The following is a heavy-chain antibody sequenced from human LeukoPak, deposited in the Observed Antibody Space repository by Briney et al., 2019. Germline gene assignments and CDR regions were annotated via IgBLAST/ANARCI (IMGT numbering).Heavy chain of an antibody. CDR2: IYTSGST. CDR1: GGSISGYY. J-gene: IGHJ4*02. CDR3: ARERDFWSGFVDY. Sequence: SETLSLTCTVSGGSISGYYWSWIRQPAGEGLEWIGRIYTSGSTNYNPSLKSRVTMSVDTSKNLFSLKLSSVTAADTAVYYCARERDFWSGFVDYWGQGTLATVSS. D-gene: IGHD3-3*01. V-gene: IGHV4-4*07.